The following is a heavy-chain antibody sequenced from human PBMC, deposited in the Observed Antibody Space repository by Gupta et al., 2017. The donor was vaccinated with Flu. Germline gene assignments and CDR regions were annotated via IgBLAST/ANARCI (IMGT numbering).Heavy chain of an antibody. J-gene: IGHJ3*01. V-gene: IGHV3-15*01. CDR2: IKSETDGCTT. CDR1: GFTFIDAY. D-gene: IGHD2-15*01. Sequence: EVQLVESGGGLVKHGGSLRLSCAASGFTFIDAYMSWVRQAPGKGLEWVGRIKSETDGCTTHYAAPVKGRFTISRDYSKNTLYLQMNSLKTEDTAVYYCTTDLSGGYAFDLWGLGTLVTVSP. CDR3: TTDLSGGYAFDL.